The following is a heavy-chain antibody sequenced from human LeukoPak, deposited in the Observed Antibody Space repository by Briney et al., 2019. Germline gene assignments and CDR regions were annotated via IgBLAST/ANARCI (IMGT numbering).Heavy chain of an antibody. CDR1: GYSISSGYY. CDR3: AVCGGDCYSGYGY. Sequence: SETLSLTCTVSGYSISSGYYWGWIRQPPGKGLEWIGSIFHSGITYYNPSLKSRVTISVDTSKNQFSLKLSSVTAADTAVYYCAVCGGDCYSGYGYWGQGTLVTVSS. J-gene: IGHJ4*02. V-gene: IGHV4-38-2*02. CDR2: IFHSGIT. D-gene: IGHD2-21*02.